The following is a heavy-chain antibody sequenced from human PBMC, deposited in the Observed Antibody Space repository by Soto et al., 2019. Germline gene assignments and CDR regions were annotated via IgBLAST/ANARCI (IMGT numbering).Heavy chain of an antibody. V-gene: IGHV3-23*01. J-gene: IGHJ4*02. Sequence: LRLSCAASGFSFGSYALSWVRQAPGKGLEWVSTISGSDGKTFYADSVKGRFSISRDTSQSTLYLQMNSLRADDTAMYYCARWSYLDYWGQGTRVTSPQ. CDR2: ISGSDGKT. D-gene: IGHD3-3*01. CDR3: ARWSYLDY. CDR1: GFSFGSYA.